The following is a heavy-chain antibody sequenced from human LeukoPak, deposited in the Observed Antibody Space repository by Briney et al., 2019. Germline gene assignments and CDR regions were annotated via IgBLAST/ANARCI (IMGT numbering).Heavy chain of an antibody. Sequence: GGSLRLSCAASGFSFSSYEMNWVRQAPGKGLEWVSYISSGGSVQYYADSVKGRFTISRDNAKNSLYLQMNSLRAEDTAVYYCARDLGGSYRDPLAYWGQGALVTVSS. CDR1: GFSFSSYE. V-gene: IGHV3-48*03. CDR2: ISSGGSVQ. D-gene: IGHD1-26*01. CDR3: ARDLGGSYRDPLAY. J-gene: IGHJ4*02.